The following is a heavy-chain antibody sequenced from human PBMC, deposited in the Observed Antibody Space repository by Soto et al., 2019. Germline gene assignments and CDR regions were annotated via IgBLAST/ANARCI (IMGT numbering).Heavy chain of an antibody. Sequence: QVQLVESGGGVVQPGRSLGLSCAASEFSFGTYGMHWVRQAPGKGLEWLAFVSYDAGSANYADSVKGRFSISRDNAXHTLFLQTNSLTPEDTAVYYCAKGDVEFGGPGSFDHWGQGTLVTVS. CDR3: AKGDVEFGGPGSFDH. J-gene: IGHJ5*02. V-gene: IGHV3-30*18. CDR1: EFSFGTYG. D-gene: IGHD1-26*01. CDR2: VSYDAGSA.